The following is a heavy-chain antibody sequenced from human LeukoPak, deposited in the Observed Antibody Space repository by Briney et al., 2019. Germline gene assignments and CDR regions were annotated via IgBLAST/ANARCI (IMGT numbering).Heavy chain of an antibody. V-gene: IGHV6-1*01. CDR1: GDSVSSNSAA. Sequence: SQTLSLTCAISGDSVSSNSAAWNWIRQSPSRGLEWLGRTYYRSKWYNDYAVAVKSRITINSDTSKNQFSLKLSSVTAADTAVYYCARALMVRGVKGGGGVPYYFDYWGQGTLVTVSS. J-gene: IGHJ4*02. CDR3: ARALMVRGVKGGGGVPYYFDY. D-gene: IGHD3-10*01. CDR2: TYYRSKWYN.